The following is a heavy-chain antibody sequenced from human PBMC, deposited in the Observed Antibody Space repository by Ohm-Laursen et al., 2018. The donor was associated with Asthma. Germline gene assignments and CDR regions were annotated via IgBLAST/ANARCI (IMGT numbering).Heavy chain of an antibody. V-gene: IGHV3-21*04. CDR1: GYTFSRYS. Sequence: SLRLSCAASGYTFSRYSIHWVRQIPGKGLEWVASISTASSFIYYADSVRGRFTTSRDNAKNSLYLQMNSLRADDTAVYYCATWTGNYPLDVWGQGTKVTVSS. CDR3: ATWTGNYPLDV. J-gene: IGHJ6*02. D-gene: IGHD3/OR15-3a*01. CDR2: ISTASSFI.